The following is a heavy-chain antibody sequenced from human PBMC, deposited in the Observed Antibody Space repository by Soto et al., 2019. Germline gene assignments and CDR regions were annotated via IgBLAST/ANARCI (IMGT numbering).Heavy chain of an antibody. CDR1: GFTFSSYA. V-gene: IGHV3-23*01. CDR3: AKALTTILYGGPNY. D-gene: IGHD5-12*01. Sequence: WGSLRLSCAASGFTFSSYAMSWVRQAPGKGLEWVSAISGSGGSTYYADSVKGRFTISRDNSKNTLYLQMNSLRAEDTAVYYCAKALTTILYGGPNYWGQGTLVTVSS. J-gene: IGHJ4*02. CDR2: ISGSGGST.